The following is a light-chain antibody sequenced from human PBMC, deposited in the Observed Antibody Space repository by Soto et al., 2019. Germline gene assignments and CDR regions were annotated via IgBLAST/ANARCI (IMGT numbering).Light chain of an antibody. CDR2: GVS. J-gene: IGLJ3*02. Sequence: QSVLTQPASVSGSPGQSITISCTGTSSDVGGYNFVSWYQQHPGKAPKLMIYGVSNRPSGVSNRFSGSKSGNTASLTISGLQAEDEADYYCSSYASSSPVVFGGGTKLTVL. CDR3: SSYASSSPVV. CDR1: SSDVGGYNF. V-gene: IGLV2-14*01.